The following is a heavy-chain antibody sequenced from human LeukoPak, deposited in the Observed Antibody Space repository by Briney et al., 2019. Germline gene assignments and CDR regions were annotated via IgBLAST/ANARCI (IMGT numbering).Heavy chain of an antibody. CDR1: GFTFSSYW. D-gene: IGHD2-15*01. V-gene: IGHV3-74*01. J-gene: IGHJ4*02. CDR2: INSDGSST. Sequence: GGSLRLSCAASGFTFSSYWMHWVRQAPGKGLVWVSRINSDGSSTSYADSVKGRFTISRDNAKNTLYLQMNSLRAEDTAVCYCARSSAPLYCSGGSCYYTHPFDYWGQGTLVTVSS. CDR3: ARSSAPLYCSGGSCYYTHPFDY.